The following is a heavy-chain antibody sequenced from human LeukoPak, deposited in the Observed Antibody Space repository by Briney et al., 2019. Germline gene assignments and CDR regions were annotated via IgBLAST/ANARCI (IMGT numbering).Heavy chain of an antibody. D-gene: IGHD1-1*01. V-gene: IGHV3-30-3*01. CDR1: GFTFRNYY. J-gene: IGHJ4*01. CDR3: VRDLSGHWTYDY. Sequence: GGSLRLSCAVSGFTFRNYYMHWVRQAPGKGLEWVAVISLDGNNEYYADSVKGRFSLSRDNSMNTLYLQLNSLRTEDTAMYYCVRDLSGHWTYDYWGQGTLVTVSS. CDR2: ISLDGNNE.